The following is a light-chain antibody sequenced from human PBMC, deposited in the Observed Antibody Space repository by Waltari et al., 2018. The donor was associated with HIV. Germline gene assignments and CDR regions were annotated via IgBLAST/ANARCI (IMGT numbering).Light chain of an antibody. CDR3: AAWDDSLDGPV. V-gene: IGLV1-44*01. CDR1: SSNIGRQA. CDR2: GNN. Sequence: QPVLTQPPSASGTPGQRVIISCSGSSSNIGRQAVIWYQHLPGATPTPLVFGNNQRSSGVPDRFSGSKSATSASLAISGLRSVDEADYSCAAWDDSLDGPVFGGGTKLTVL. J-gene: IGLJ2*01.